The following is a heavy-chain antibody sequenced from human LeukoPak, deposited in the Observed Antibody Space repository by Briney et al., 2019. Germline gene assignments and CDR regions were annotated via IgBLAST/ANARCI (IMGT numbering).Heavy chain of an antibody. V-gene: IGHV1-69*06. D-gene: IGHD3-10*01. CDR3: ARGYYYASGSYNQESYYYYMDV. CDR1: GGTFNSYA. J-gene: IGHJ6*03. Sequence: SVKVSCKASGGTFNSYAISWVRQDPGHGLEWMGGIIPIFGTTNYARKFRGRVTLTADKSTRTAYMELSSLRSEDTAVYYCARGYYYASGSYNQESYYYYMDVWGKGTTVTISS. CDR2: IIPIFGTT.